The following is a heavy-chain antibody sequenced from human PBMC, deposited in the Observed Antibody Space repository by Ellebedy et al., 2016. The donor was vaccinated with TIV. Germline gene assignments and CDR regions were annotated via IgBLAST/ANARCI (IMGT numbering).Heavy chain of an antibody. J-gene: IGHJ6*02. CDR1: GFTFSSYW. D-gene: IGHD2-15*01. Sequence: PGGSLRLSCAASGFTFSSYWMDWVRQAPGKGLEWVANIKKDGSEKYYVDSVKARSTISRDNAKNSLYLQMNSLRAEDTAVYYCARDRIMYGMDVWGQGTTVTVSS. CDR3: ARDRIMYGMDV. V-gene: IGHV3-7*03. CDR2: IKKDGSEK.